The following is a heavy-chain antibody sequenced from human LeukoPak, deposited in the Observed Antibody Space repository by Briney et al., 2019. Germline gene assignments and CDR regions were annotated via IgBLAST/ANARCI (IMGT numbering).Heavy chain of an antibody. Sequence: PGGSLRLSCAASGFTFSSYGMHWVRQAPGKGLEWVSTITGSSGSAFTYYADSVKGRCTVTRDNSKNTLYLQMNSLRAEDTAVYYCAKENTPFGSSVFQRVGGAFDIWGQGTRVTVSS. V-gene: IGHV3-23*01. CDR2: ITGSSGSAFT. J-gene: IGHJ3*02. CDR3: AKENTPFGSSVFQRVGGAFDI. CDR1: GFTFSSYG. D-gene: IGHD3-16*01.